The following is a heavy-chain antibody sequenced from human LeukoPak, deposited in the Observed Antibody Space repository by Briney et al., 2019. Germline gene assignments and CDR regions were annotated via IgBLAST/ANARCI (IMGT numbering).Heavy chain of an antibody. CDR1: GFTFSSYA. V-gene: IGHV3-23*01. Sequence: GGSLRLSCAASGFTFSSYAMSWVRQAPGKGLEWVSAISGSGGSTYYADSVKGRFTISRDNSKNTLYLQMNSLRAEDTAVYYCAKDPMVYYYSSGGSVFDYWGQGTLVTVSS. CDR2: ISGSGGST. D-gene: IGHD3-10*01. J-gene: IGHJ4*02. CDR3: AKDPMVYYYSSGGSVFDY.